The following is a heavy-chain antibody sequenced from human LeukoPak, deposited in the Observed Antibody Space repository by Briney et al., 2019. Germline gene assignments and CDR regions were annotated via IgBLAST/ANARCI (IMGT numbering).Heavy chain of an antibody. V-gene: IGHV3-30-3*01. J-gene: IGHJ4*02. D-gene: IGHD6-19*01. CDR3: ARAVIAVAGTPEVGY. Sequence: GGSLRLSCAASGFTFSSYAMHWVRQAPGKGLEWVAVISYDGSNKYYADSVKGRFTISRDNSKNTLYLQMNSLRAEDTAVYYCARAVIAVAGTPEVGYWGQGTLVTVSS. CDR2: ISYDGSNK. CDR1: GFTFSSYA.